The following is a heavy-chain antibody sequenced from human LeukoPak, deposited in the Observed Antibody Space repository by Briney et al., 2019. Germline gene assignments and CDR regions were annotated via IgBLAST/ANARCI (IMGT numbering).Heavy chain of an antibody. Sequence: ASVKVSCTASGYTFTDYAMHLVCHGPAQRPERMGWINPGNGNTKYSQNYQGRVTITRDTSANTAYMELSSLRSEDTAVYYCARDCSSGCIDYWGQGTLVTVSS. CDR2: INPGNGNT. CDR3: ARDCSSGCIDY. D-gene: IGHD6-19*01. CDR1: GYTFTDYA. V-gene: IGHV1-3*01. J-gene: IGHJ4*02.